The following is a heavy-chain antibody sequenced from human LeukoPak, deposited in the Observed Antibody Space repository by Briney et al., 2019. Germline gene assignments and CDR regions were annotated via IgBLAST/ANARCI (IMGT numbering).Heavy chain of an antibody. CDR3: ARGLWSAHRREYYFDS. CDR2: INAGNGDT. Sequence: EASVKVSCKASGYTFTNYAVNWLRQAPGQRLEWMGWINAGNGDTKFSQNYQARVTITRVASASTAYMELSSLTSEDTAVYFCARGLWSAHRREYYFDSWGQGTLVTVSS. CDR1: GYTFTNYA. V-gene: IGHV1-3*01. J-gene: IGHJ4*02. D-gene: IGHD3-3*01.